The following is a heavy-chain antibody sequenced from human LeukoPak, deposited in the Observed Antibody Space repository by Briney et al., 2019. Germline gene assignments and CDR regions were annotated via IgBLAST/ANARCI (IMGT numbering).Heavy chain of an antibody. J-gene: IGHJ5*02. Sequence: SETLSLTCAVYGGSFSGYYWSWIRHPPGKGLEWIGYVYDRGSTKCNPSLKSRVTILVDTSMNQFSLKLTSVTAADTAVYYCARLPQNYYGSGDYPWGQGILVTVSS. D-gene: IGHD3-10*01. V-gene: IGHV4-59*08. CDR3: ARLPQNYYGSGDYP. CDR2: VYDRGST. CDR1: GGSFSGYY.